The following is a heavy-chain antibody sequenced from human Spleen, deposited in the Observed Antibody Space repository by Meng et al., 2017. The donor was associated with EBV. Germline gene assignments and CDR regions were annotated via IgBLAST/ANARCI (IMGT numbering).Heavy chain of an antibody. CDR2: FDSEVGET. D-gene: IGHD3-16*01. CDR1: EYSLTEVP. CDR3: TTEGGLI. Sequence: QVQRAQSGAEVEKPGASVKVSCKVSEYSLTEVPIHWVRQAPGKGLEWMGGFDSEVGETIYAQSFQGRVTMTEDTSTDTAYMELASLRFEDTAVYYCTTEGGLIWGQGTLVTVSS. V-gene: IGHV1-24*01. J-gene: IGHJ4*02.